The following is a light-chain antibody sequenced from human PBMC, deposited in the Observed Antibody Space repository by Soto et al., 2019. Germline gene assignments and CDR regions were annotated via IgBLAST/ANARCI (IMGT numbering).Light chain of an antibody. J-gene: IGKJ5*01. CDR3: QQYNEWPPFT. CDR1: QSVRSN. CDR2: AAS. Sequence: EIVMTQSPATLSVSPGERATLACRASQSVRSNLASYQQKPGQAPRLVIYAASTRATGIPARFSGSVSGTEFTLPISSLQSEDFAVYYCQQYNEWPPFTFGQGTRLEIK. V-gene: IGKV3-15*01.